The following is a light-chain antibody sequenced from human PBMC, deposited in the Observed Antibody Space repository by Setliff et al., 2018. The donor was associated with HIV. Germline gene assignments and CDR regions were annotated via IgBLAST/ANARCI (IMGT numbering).Light chain of an antibody. CDR2: DAS. CDR3: SSYTSSNTYVV. V-gene: IGLV2-14*03. J-gene: IGLJ2*01. Sequence: ALTQPASVSGSPGQSITISCTGSSSDVGGYNYVSWYQQHPGKAPKVLIYDASNRPSGVSNRFSGSKSGNRASLTISGLQAEDEAEYYCSSYTSSNTYVVFGGGTKVTVL. CDR1: SSDVGGYNY.